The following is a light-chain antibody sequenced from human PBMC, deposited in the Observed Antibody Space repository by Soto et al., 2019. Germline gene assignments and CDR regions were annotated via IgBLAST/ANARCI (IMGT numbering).Light chain of an antibody. CDR3: QQYSNWPPAIT. CDR2: GSS. V-gene: IGKV3-15*01. CDR1: ETVSTN. Sequence: EIVLTQSPATLSVSPGARAPLSCRATETVSTNLAWFQRQAGQPPRLLIYGSSTRATGVPDRFSGSGSGTEFALIISSLQSEDVAVYYCQQYSNWPPAITFGQGTRLEIK. J-gene: IGKJ5*01.